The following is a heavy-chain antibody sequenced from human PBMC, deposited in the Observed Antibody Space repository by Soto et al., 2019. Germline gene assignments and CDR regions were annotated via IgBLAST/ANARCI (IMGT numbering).Heavy chain of an antibody. V-gene: IGHV3-33*01. D-gene: IGHD2-2*01. CDR1: GFTFSSYG. CDR2: IWYDGSNK. CDR3: ARVSCSSTSCYGIDY. J-gene: IGHJ4*02. Sequence: GGSLRLSCAASGFTFSSYGMHWVRQAPGKGLEWVAVIWYDGSNKYYADSVKGRFTISRDNSKNTLYLQMNSLRAEDTAVYYCARVSCSSTSCYGIDYWGQGTPVTVSS.